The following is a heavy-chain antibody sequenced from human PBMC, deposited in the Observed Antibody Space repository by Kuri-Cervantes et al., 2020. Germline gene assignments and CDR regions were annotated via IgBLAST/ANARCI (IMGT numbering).Heavy chain of an antibody. CDR2: IWYDGSNK. CDR1: GFTFSSYA. Sequence: GESLKTYCASSGFTFSSYAMHWVRQAPGKGLGWVALIWYDGSNKFYADSVKGRFTISRDNSNNTLYLQMNSLRPEDTAVYFCAKDQLSGIVVSFDYWGQGTLVTVSS. D-gene: IGHD3-10*01. V-gene: IGHV3-33*06. CDR3: AKDQLSGIVVSFDY. J-gene: IGHJ4*02.